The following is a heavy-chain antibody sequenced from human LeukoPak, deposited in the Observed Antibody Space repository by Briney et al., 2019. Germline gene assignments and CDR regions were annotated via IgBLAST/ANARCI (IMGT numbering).Heavy chain of an antibody. CDR3: ARRHLIGYCSSTSCPYYFDY. CDR1: GYSFTSYW. Sequence: GESLKISCKGSGYSFTSYWIGWVRQMPGKGLEWMGIIYPGDSDTRYSPSFQGQVTISADKSISTAYLQWGSLKASDTAMYYCARRHLIGYCSSTSCPYYFDYWGQGTLVTVSS. V-gene: IGHV5-51*01. CDR2: IYPGDSDT. J-gene: IGHJ4*02. D-gene: IGHD2-2*01.